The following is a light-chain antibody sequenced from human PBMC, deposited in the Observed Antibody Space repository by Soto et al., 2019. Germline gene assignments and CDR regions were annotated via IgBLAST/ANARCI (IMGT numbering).Light chain of an antibody. CDR2: DVS. CDR3: QQYNTYPLFT. Sequence: IQMTQSPSTLSASVGDRVTIACRASQSISGWLAWYQQKPGKAPNLLIYDVSRLHSGVPSRCIGSVSGAEFTLTISGLQPDDFATYYCQQYNTYPLFTFGPGTKVDIQ. J-gene: IGKJ3*01. CDR1: QSISGW. V-gene: IGKV1-5*01.